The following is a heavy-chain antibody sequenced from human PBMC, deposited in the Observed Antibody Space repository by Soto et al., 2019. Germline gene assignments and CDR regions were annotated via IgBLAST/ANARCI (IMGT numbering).Heavy chain of an antibody. CDR3: ARVYKYQLLETTVIDY. D-gene: IGHD2-2*01. CDR1: GGSISSSSYY. Sequence: SETLSLTCTVSGGSISSSSYYWGWIRQPPGKGLEWIGSIYYSGSTYYNPSLKSRVTISVDTSKNQFSLKLSSVTAADTAVYYCARVYKYQLLETTVIDYWGQGTLVTVSS. J-gene: IGHJ4*02. CDR2: IYYSGST. V-gene: IGHV4-39*01.